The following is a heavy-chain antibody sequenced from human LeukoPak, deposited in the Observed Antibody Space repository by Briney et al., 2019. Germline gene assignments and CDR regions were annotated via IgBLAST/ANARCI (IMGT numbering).Heavy chain of an antibody. D-gene: IGHD1-26*01. CDR1: GFTFSTYW. CDR3: ARDVVGSLDY. J-gene: IGHJ4*02. V-gene: IGHV3-7*01. CDR2: IKGDESAR. Sequence: GGSLRLSCAASGFTFSTYWMAWVRQAPGKGLEWVANIKGDESARHQADSVKGRFTISRDNTQNSVYLQMSNLRGDDTAAYYCARDVVGSLDYWGQGTLVTVSS.